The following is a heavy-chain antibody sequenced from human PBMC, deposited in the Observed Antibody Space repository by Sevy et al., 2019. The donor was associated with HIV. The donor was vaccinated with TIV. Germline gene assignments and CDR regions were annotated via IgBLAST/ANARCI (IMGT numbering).Heavy chain of an antibody. D-gene: IGHD2-2*01. CDR3: AREQNSSSMYDAFDI. CDR1: GFSFSEHT. V-gene: IGHV3-21*01. J-gene: IGHJ3*02. CDR2: ITRTSRYI. Sequence: GGSLRLSCAASGFSFSEHTMNWVRQAPGKGLEWVSSITRTSRYIYYADSMKGRTSISTDNAKNSLYLQMNSLGAEDTAVYYCAREQNSSSMYDAFDIWDQGTMVTVSS.